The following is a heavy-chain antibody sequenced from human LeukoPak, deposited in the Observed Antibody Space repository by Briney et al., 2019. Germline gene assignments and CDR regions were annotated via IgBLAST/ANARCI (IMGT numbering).Heavy chain of an antibody. J-gene: IGHJ4*02. CDR1: GYTFTGYY. D-gene: IGHD3-10*02. CDR2: INPNSGGT. V-gene: IGHV1-2*02. Sequence: ASVKVSCKASGYTFTGYYMHWVRQAPEQGLEWMGWINPNSGGTNYAQKFQGRVTMTRDTSISTAYMELSRLRSDDTAVYYCAREWSLFGDHEGYFDDWGQGTLVTVSS. CDR3: AREWSLFGDHEGYFDD.